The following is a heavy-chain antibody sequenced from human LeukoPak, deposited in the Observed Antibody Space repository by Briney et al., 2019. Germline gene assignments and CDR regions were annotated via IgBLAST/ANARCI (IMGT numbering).Heavy chain of an antibody. V-gene: IGHV4-59*08. CDR1: GGSISSYY. D-gene: IGHD2-2*01. CDR2: IYYSGST. Sequence: SETLSLTCTVSGGSISSYYWSWIRQPPGKGLEWIGYIYYSGSTNYNPSLKSRVTISVDTSKNQFSLKLSSVTAADTAVYYCAKTVHCSSTSCSPNWGQGTLVTVSS. CDR3: AKTVHCSSTSCSPN. J-gene: IGHJ4*02.